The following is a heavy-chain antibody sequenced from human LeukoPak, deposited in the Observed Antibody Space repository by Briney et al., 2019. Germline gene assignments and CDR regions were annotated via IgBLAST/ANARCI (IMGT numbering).Heavy chain of an antibody. J-gene: IGHJ4*02. V-gene: IGHV3-30*07. D-gene: IGHD4-23*01. CDR2: ISYDGSVQ. Sequence: GGSLRLSCAASGFTFTSYAMQWVRQAPGKGLEWVVVISYDGSVQYSADSVKGRFTISRDNPKNTLYLQMSSLRAEGTAVYYCARESGDDYGGNSGFDYWGQGTPVTVSS. CDR1: GFTFTSYA. CDR3: ARESGDDYGGNSGFDY.